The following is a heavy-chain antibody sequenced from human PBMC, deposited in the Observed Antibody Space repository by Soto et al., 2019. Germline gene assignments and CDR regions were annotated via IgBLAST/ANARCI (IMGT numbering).Heavy chain of an antibody. CDR2: IYPGDSDT. D-gene: IGHD2-2*01. CDR1: GHAFSSYW. J-gene: IGHJ5*02. V-gene: IGHV5-51*01. CDR3: ARGYCIATICDPWFDP. Sequence: GESLKISCQGSGHAFSSYWIAWVRQMPGKGLEWMGIIYPGDSDTRYSPSFQGQVTISVDKSITTAYLQWSSLKASDTAMYYCARGYCIATICDPWFDPWGQGTLVTV.